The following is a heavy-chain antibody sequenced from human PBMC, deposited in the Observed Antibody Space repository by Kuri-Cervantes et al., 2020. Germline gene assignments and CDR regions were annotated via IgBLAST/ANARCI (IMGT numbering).Heavy chain of an antibody. CDR3: ARGGYALAVCDY. V-gene: IGHV3-33*08. CDR1: GFTFSSYA. Sequence: GESLKISCAASGFTFSSYAMHWVRQAPGKGLEWVAVIWYDGSNKYYADSVKGRFTISRDNSKNTLYLQMNSLRAEDTAVYYCARGGYALAVCDYWGQGTLVTVSS. D-gene: IGHD3-16*01. CDR2: IWYDGSNK. J-gene: IGHJ4*02.